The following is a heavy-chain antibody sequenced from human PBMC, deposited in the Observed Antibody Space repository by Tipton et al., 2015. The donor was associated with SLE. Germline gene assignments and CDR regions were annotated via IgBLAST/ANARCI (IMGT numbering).Heavy chain of an antibody. J-gene: IGHJ2*01. CDR2: IFTSGKT. D-gene: IGHD1-1*01. CDR1: GGAISSGGYY. CDR3: AKTLAGATPGRYQSYWYFDL. Sequence: TLSLTCTVSGGAISSGGYYWGWVRQPAGEGLEWVGRIFTSGKTVYNPPLRSRVTITMAFSNNQFSVNLSSVTASDTAVYYCAKTLAGATPGRYQSYWYFDLWGRGLRVIVSS. V-gene: IGHV4-61*02.